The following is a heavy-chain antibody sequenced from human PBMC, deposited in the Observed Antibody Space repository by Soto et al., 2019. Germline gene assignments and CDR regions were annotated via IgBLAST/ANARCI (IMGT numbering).Heavy chain of an antibody. D-gene: IGHD4-4*01. V-gene: IGHV3-9*01. J-gene: IGHJ4*02. CDR2: ISWNGGNI. CDR3: AKGKGYSNYYSIDY. CDR1: GFTFDDYA. Sequence: DVQLAESGGGLVQSGRSLRLSCAASGFTFDDYAMHWVRQVPGKGLEWVSSISWNGGNIVYADSVKGRFIISRDNAKNSLYLQLNTLRADDTALYYCAKGKGYSNYYSIDYWGQGTLVTVSS.